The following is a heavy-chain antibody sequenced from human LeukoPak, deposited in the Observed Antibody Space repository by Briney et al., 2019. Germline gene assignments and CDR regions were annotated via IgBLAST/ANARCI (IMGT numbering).Heavy chain of an antibody. CDR1: GGSISSSSYY. Sequence: PSETLSLTCTVSGGSISSSSYYWGWIRQPPGKGLEWIGSIYYSGSTYYNPSLKSRVTISVDTSKNQFSLKLSSVTAADTAVYYCARDGITMVRGVPWPYYYYYMDVWGKGTTVTVSS. V-gene: IGHV4-39*07. CDR3: ARDGITMVRGVPWPYYYYYMDV. CDR2: IYYSGST. D-gene: IGHD3-10*01. J-gene: IGHJ6*03.